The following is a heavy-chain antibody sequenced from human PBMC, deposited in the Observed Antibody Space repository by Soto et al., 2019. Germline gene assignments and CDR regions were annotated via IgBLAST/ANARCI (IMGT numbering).Heavy chain of an antibody. Sequence: QVQLQQWGAGLVKPSETLSLTCAVYGGSFSGYYWSWIRQPPGKGLEWIGEINDSGSTSYNPSLKMRVTISVDTSKNQFPLKQRSVPAADTAVYCCASGLRDCSGVSFFRYYGMDVWGQGTTVTVSS. CDR2: INDSGST. J-gene: IGHJ6*02. D-gene: IGHD2-15*01. CDR3: ASGLRDCSGVSFFRYYGMDV. CDR1: GGSFSGYY. V-gene: IGHV4-34*01.